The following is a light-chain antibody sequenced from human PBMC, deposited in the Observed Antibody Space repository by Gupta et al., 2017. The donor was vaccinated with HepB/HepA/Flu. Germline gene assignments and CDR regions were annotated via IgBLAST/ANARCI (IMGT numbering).Light chain of an antibody. CDR3: QQAYRLPIT. CDR2: ETS. CDR1: QDISRW. J-gene: IGKJ5*01. Sequence: DIQMTQSPSSVSASVGDRVTITCRASQDISRWLAWYQQKPGKAPKLLIYETSSLQSGVPSRFSGSGSGTDFILTINSLQPEDFATYYCQQAYRLPITFGRGTRLE. V-gene: IGKV1D-12*01.